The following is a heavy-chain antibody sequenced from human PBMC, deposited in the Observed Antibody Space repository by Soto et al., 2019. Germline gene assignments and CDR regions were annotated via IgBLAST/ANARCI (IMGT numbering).Heavy chain of an antibody. D-gene: IGHD3-22*01. J-gene: IGHJ3*01. CDR2: ISAHTGSS. V-gene: IGHV1-18*01. CDR1: GYTFTSSG. Sequence: ASVKVSCKVSGYTFTSSGMSWVRQAPGQGLEWMGRISAHTGSSEYAQRFQGRVTMTTDRSTSTAYMELRSLRSDDTAVYYCARAFFYQGSDSRGYSFAAFDFWGPGTLVTVSS. CDR3: ARAFFYQGSDSRGYSFAAFDF.